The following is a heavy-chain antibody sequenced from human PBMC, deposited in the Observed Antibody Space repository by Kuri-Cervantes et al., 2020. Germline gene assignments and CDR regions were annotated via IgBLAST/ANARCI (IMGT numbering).Heavy chain of an antibody. D-gene: IGHD5-12*01. CDR2: IYYSGST. CDR1: GGSISSYY. J-gene: IGHJ4*02. CDR3: VRRIRRWLQGYYFDY. V-gene: IGHV4-59*08. Sequence: GSLRLSCTVSGGSISSYYWSWIRQPPGKGLEWIGYIYYSGSTNYNPSLKSRVTISVDTSKNQFSLKLSSVTAADTAVYYCVRRIRRWLQGYYFDYWGQGTLVTVSS.